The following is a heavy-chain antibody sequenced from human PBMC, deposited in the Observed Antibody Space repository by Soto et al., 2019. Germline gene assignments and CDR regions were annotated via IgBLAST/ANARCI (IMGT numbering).Heavy chain of an antibody. Sequence: QVQLVESGGGVVQPGRSLRLSCAASGFIFSGYAMHWVRQAPGKGLEWVAVISYDGSNKYYADSVKGRFTISRDNSKNTLYLQMNSLRAEDTAVYYCARTGLLHGMDVWGQGTTVTVSS. J-gene: IGHJ6*02. CDR2: ISYDGSNK. CDR1: GFIFSGYA. CDR3: ARTGLLHGMDV. D-gene: IGHD2-15*01. V-gene: IGHV3-30-3*01.